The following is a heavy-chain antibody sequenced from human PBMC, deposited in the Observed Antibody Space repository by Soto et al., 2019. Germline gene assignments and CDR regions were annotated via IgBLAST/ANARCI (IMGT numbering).Heavy chain of an antibody. CDR1: GGSISSYY. V-gene: IGHV4-59*01. CDR2: IYYSGST. CDR3: ARDFRDYYYYGMDV. Sequence: PSETLSLTCTVSGGSISSYYWSWIRQPPGRGLEWIGYIYYSGSTNYNPSLKSRVTISVDTSKNQFSLKLSSVTAADTAVYYCARDFRDYYYYGMDVWGQGTTVTSP. J-gene: IGHJ6*02.